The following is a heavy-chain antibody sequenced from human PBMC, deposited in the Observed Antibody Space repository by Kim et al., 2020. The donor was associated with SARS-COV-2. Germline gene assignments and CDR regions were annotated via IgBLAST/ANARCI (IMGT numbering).Heavy chain of an antibody. D-gene: IGHD3-9*01. CDR2: ISAYNWDT. CDR3: ATDDWLSNFDY. Sequence: ASVKVSCKASGYNFISYGISWVRQAPGQGLEWLAWISAYNWDTIYAQNLQGRVTVTTDTSTSTAYMELRSLRSDDTAVYYCATDDWLSNFDYWGRGTPVTVSS. J-gene: IGHJ4*02. V-gene: IGHV1-18*01. CDR1: GYNFISYG.